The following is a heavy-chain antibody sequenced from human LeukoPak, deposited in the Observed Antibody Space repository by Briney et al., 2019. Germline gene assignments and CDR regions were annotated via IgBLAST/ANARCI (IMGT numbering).Heavy chain of an antibody. Sequence: SETLSLTCTVSGGSINSYYWSWIRQPPGKGLEWIGYIYYSGSTNYNPSLKSRVTISVDTSKNQFSLKLSSVTAADTAVYYCARHSIVGQWLVPFDYWGQGTLVTVSS. D-gene: IGHD6-19*01. CDR3: ARHSIVGQWLVPFDY. CDR1: GGSINSYY. V-gene: IGHV4-59*08. J-gene: IGHJ4*02. CDR2: IYYSGST.